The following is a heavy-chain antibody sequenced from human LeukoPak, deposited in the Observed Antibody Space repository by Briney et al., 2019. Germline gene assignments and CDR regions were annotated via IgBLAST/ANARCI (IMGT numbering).Heavy chain of an antibody. J-gene: IGHJ6*02. CDR3: CSFYSSSGYRGRYSMDV. CDR1: GGSIGSSNW. D-gene: IGHD6-13*01. Sequence: PSGTLSLTCAVSGGSIGSSNWWSWVRQPPGKGLEWIGEIYHSGSTNYNPSLKSRVTISVDTSKNQFSLRLNSVTAADTAVYYCCSFYSSSGYRGRYSMDVWGQGTTVTVSS. V-gene: IGHV4-4*02. CDR2: IYHSGST.